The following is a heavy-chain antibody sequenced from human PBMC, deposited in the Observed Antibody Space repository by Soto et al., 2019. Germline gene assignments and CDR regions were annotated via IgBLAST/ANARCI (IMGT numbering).Heavy chain of an antibody. D-gene: IGHD3-10*01. V-gene: IGHV4-34*01. CDR2: INHSGST. Sequence: PSETLSLTCAVYGGSFSGYYWSWIRQPPGKGLEWIGEINHSGSTNYNPSLKSRVTISVDTSKNQFSLKLSSVTAADTAVYYCARGSRITMVRGVIRSDYFDYWGQGTLVTVSS. J-gene: IGHJ4*02. CDR3: ARGSRITMVRGVIRSDYFDY. CDR1: GGSFSGYY.